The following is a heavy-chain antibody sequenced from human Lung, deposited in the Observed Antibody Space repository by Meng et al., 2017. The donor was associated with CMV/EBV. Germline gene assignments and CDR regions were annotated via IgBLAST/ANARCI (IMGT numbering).Heavy chain of an antibody. J-gene: IGHJ4*02. D-gene: IGHD1-26*01. CDR1: GFTFSDHY. V-gene: IGHV3-72*01. CDR3: TGSMVGATGRPPYFFEY. CDR2: TKNKPNSYST. Sequence: GGSLRLSCEVSGFTFSDHYMDWVRQAPGKGLEWVGRTKNKPNSYSTEYAASVKGRFTISRDNSKNSLYLQMDSLKTEDTAVYFCTGSMVGATGRPPYFFEYWXQGTXVTVSS.